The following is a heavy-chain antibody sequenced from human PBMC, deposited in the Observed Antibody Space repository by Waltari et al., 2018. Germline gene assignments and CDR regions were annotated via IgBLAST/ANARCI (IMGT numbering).Heavy chain of an antibody. CDR3: VSGGSGSFDY. Sequence: EVQLVESGGGLVQPGGSLRLSCAASGFTFSDHYMDWVGQAPGKGRGWIGRTRNKADSYTTEYAASVKGRFIISRDDSKNLLFLQMNSLKTEDTAVYYCVSGGSGSFDYWGQGTLVTVSS. D-gene: IGHD3-16*01. V-gene: IGHV3-72*01. J-gene: IGHJ4*02. CDR1: GFTFSDHY. CDR2: TRNKADSYTT.